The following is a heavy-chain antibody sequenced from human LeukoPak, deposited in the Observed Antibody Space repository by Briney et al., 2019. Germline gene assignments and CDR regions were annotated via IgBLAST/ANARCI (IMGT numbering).Heavy chain of an antibody. CDR3: VRSAFHAGSGNYYDY. CDR2: IDNAGSIT. Sequence: GGSLRLSCAASGFTFSSYWMSWVRQAPGKGLEWVSRIDNAGSITTYADSVKGRFTISRDNAENTLYLQMNSLRVEDTAVYYCVRSAFHAGSGNYYDYWGQGTLVTVSS. J-gene: IGHJ4*02. D-gene: IGHD3-22*01. V-gene: IGHV3-74*03. CDR1: GFTFSSYW.